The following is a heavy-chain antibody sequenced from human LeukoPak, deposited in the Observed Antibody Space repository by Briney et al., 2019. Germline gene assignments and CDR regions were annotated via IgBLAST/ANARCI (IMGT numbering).Heavy chain of an antibody. CDR1: GFTVSSNY. CDR3: ARARLYNLNDDPAFDI. Sequence: PGGSLRLSCAASGFTVSSNYMSWVRQSPGKGLEWVSVIYSGGSTYYADSVKGRFTISRDNSKNTLYLQINSLRAEDTAVYYCARARLYNLNDDPAFDIWGQGTMVSVSS. V-gene: IGHV3-53*01. D-gene: IGHD1-20*01. J-gene: IGHJ3*02. CDR2: IYSGGST.